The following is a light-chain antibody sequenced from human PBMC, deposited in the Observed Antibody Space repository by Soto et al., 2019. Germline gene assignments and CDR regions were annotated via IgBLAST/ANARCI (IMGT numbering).Light chain of an antibody. Sequence: EIQMTQSPSAMSASVGDRVTITCRASQDINNCLVWFQQKPGTVPKRLIYAASSLQSGVPSRFSGSRSGTEFTHTIGSLQREDFATYYCVQHNSYQLSFGGGTKVEIK. J-gene: IGKJ4*01. CDR2: AAS. CDR3: VQHNSYQLS. V-gene: IGKV1-17*03. CDR1: QDINNC.